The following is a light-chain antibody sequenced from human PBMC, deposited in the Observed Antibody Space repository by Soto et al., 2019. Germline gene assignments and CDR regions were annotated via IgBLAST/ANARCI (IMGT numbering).Light chain of an antibody. V-gene: IGLV2-14*01. CDR2: EVS. Sequence: QSALTQPASVSGSPGQSITISCTGTSSDVGGYNYVSWFQQHPGKAPKLMIYEVSNRPSGVSNRVSGSRSGNTASLTISGLQYEDEAEYYCNSYTNNNTFVFGTGTKVTVL. CDR3: NSYTNNNTFV. J-gene: IGLJ1*01. CDR1: SSDVGGYNY.